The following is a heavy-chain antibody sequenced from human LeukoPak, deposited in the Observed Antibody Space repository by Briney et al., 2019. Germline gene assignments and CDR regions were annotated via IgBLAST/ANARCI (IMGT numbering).Heavy chain of an antibody. CDR3: ARDRHLSGYYYDSSGSVFDY. CDR1: GFTFSDYY. V-gene: IGHV3-11*01. J-gene: IGHJ4*02. CDR2: ISSSGSTI. Sequence: PGGSLRLSCAASGFTFSDYYMSWIRQAPGKGLEWVSYISSSGSTIYYADSVKGRFTISRDNAKSSLYLQMNSLRAEDTAVYYCARDRHLSGYYYDSSGSVFDYWGQGTLVTVSS. D-gene: IGHD3-22*01.